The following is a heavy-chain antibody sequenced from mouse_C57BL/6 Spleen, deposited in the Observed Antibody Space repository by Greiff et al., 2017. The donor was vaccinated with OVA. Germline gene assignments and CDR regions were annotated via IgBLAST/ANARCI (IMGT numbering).Heavy chain of an antibody. CDR1: GYSITSGYY. D-gene: IGHD2-4*01. CDR2: ISYDGSN. Sequence: ESGPGLVKPSQSLSLTCSVTGYSITSGYYWNWIRQFPGNKLEWMGYISYDGSNNYNPSLKNRISITRDTSKNQFFLKLNSVTTEDTATYYCARGSPYDYLYYFDYWGQGTTLTVSS. CDR3: ARGSPYDYLYYFDY. V-gene: IGHV3-6*01. J-gene: IGHJ2*01.